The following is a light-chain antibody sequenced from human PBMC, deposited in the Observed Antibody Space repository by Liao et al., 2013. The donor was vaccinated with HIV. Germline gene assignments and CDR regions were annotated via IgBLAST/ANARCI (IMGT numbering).Light chain of an antibody. CDR3: QVWDTSSDHWV. V-gene: IGLV3-21*04. CDR1: SIGSKS. CDR2: YDS. J-gene: IGLJ3*02. Sequence: SYVLTQSPSATVAPGKTASISCGGDSIGSKSVHWYQQRPGQAPLLVMYYDSDRPSGIPERFSGSNSGNTATLTISRVEAGDEADYYCQVWDTSSDHWVFGGGTQLTVL.